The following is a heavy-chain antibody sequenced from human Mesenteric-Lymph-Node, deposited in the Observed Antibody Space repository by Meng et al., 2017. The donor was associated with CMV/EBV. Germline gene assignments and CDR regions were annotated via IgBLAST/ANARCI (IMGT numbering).Heavy chain of an antibody. D-gene: IGHD3-9*01. CDR1: GGSFSGYY. CDR3: ARGSSYDILAGYFDY. Sequence: QGEEGRFTPSETLSGTGAFYGGSFSGYYWNWIRQTSEKGLEWIGEINHSGSTTYKPSFKSRIIISVDTSTNQISLNMSSVTAADTAVYYCARGSSYDILAGYFDYWAQGALVTVSS. V-gene: IGHV4-34*01. CDR2: INHSGST. J-gene: IGHJ4*02.